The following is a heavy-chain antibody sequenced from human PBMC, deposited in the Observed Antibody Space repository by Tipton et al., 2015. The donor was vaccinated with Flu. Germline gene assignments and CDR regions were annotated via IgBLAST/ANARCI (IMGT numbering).Heavy chain of an antibody. Sequence: TLSLTCTLSSASVSSAGYYWTWVRQPPGKGLEYIGQISYSGDSNHNPSLKSRVTISVDTSKNQFSLKLSSVTAADTAVYYCARHTGDSVRGVIDYWGQGTLVTVSS. CDR1: SASVSSAGYY. CDR3: ARHTGDSVRGVIDY. D-gene: IGHD3-10*02. V-gene: IGHV4-61*08. CDR2: ISYSGDS. J-gene: IGHJ4*02.